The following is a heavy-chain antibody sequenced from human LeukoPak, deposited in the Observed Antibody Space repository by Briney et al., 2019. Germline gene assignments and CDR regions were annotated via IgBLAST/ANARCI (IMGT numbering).Heavy chain of an antibody. Sequence: GSSVKVSCKASGGTLSSYAISWVRQAPGQGLEWMGGIIPIFGTANYAQKFQGRVTITADESTSTAYMELSSLRSEDTAVYYCARPSSIAARAPFDYWGQGTLVTVSS. CDR1: GGTLSSYA. J-gene: IGHJ4*02. CDR2: IIPIFGTA. CDR3: ARPSSIAARAPFDY. V-gene: IGHV1-69*01. D-gene: IGHD6-6*01.